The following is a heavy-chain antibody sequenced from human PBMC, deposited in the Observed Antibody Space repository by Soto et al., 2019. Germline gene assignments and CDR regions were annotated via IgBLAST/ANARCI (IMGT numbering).Heavy chain of an antibody. J-gene: IGHJ1*01. CDR3: ARAEPSGSHGIY. V-gene: IGHV1-69*06. Sequence: SVKVSCKASGGTFSSYAISWVRQAPGQGLEWMGGIIPIFGTANYAQKFQGRVTITADKSTSTAYMELSSLRSEDTAVYYCARAEPSGSHGIYWGQGTLVTVSS. CDR2: IIPIFGTA. CDR1: GGTFSSYA. D-gene: IGHD1-26*01.